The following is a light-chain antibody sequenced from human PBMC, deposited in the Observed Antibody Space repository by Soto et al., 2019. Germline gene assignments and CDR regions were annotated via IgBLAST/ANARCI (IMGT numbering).Light chain of an antibody. J-gene: IGKJ1*01. CDR1: QGIDTY. CDR2: AAS. Sequence: DIQMTQSPSSLSASVGDRVTITCRASQGIDTYLAWFQQKPGKAPKTLIYAASSLHSGVPSRFSGSGFGTDFTLTINRLEPEDFAVYYCQQYDSSPRTFGQGTKVEIK. CDR3: QQYDSSPRT. V-gene: IGKV1-16*01.